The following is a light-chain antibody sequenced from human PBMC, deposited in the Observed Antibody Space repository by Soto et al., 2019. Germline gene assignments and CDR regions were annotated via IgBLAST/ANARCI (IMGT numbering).Light chain of an antibody. CDR1: SSDVGNCNC. Sequence: QSVLTQPASVSGSPGQSITISCTGTSSDVGNCNCVSWYQQYPGKAPKLMIYEVTNRPSGVSYRFSGSKSGNTASLTIAGLQAEDEADYYCSSFTSSNTWVFGGGTKLTVL. CDR3: SSFTSSNTWV. V-gene: IGLV2-14*01. J-gene: IGLJ3*02. CDR2: EVT.